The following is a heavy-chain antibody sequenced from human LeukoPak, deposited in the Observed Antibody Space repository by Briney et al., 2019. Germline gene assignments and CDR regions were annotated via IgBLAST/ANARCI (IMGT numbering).Heavy chain of an antibody. V-gene: IGHV1-69*06. Sequence: SVKVSCKASGYTFTSYAMNWVRQAPGQGLEWMGGIIPIFGTANYAQKFQGRVTITADKSTSTAYMELSSLRSEDTAVYYCARAPIVGATTDFDYWGQGTLVTVSS. J-gene: IGHJ4*02. CDR1: GYTFTSYA. D-gene: IGHD1-26*01. CDR2: IIPIFGTA. CDR3: ARAPIVGATTDFDY.